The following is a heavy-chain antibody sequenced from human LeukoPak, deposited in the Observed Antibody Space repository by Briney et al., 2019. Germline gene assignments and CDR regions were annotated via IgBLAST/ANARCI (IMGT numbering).Heavy chain of an antibody. CDR1: GYSFTSYW. D-gene: IGHD6-13*01. V-gene: IGHV5-51*01. CDR2: IYPGDSDT. Sequence: GESLKISCKGSGYSFTSYWIGWVRQMPGKGLEWMGIIYPGDSDTRYSPSFQGQVAISADKSISTAYLQWSSLKASDTAMYYCARSYISSLVDFDCWGQGTLVTVSS. CDR3: ARSYISSLVDFDC. J-gene: IGHJ4*02.